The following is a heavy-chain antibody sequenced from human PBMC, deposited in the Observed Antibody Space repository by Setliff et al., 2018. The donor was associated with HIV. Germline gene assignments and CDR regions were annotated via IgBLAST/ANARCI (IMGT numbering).Heavy chain of an antibody. D-gene: IGHD3-3*01. Sequence: SETLSLTCSVSGGSISSSGYYWSWIRQHPGKGLDWIGRVYYSGSTDYNPSLQSRATLSIDTSKNQFSLKLTSVIAADTAIYYFARGPFVLRFLERLVYFDYWGQGKLV. V-gene: IGHV4-31*02. CDR1: GGSISSSGYY. J-gene: IGHJ4*02. CDR2: VYYSGST. CDR3: ARGPFVLRFLERLVYFDY.